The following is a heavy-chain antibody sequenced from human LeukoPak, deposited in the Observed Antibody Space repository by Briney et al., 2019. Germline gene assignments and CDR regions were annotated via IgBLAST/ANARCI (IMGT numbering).Heavy chain of an antibody. J-gene: IGHJ4*02. CDR1: GFTFNTAW. CDR2: IKSKTDGETR. D-gene: IGHD3-10*01. V-gene: IGHV3-15*01. CDR3: VSRQFGDYRVR. Sequence: GGSLRLSCAASGFTFNTAWMTWVRQAPGKGLEWVGVIKSKTDGETRHYAAPVEGRFTISRDDSRTTLYLQMNSLKIEDTAVYYCVSRQFGDYRVRWGQGTLVTVSS.